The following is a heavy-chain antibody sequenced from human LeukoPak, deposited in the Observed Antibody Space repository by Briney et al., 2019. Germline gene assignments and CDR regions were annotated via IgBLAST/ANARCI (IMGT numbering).Heavy chain of an antibody. V-gene: IGHV3-7*01. D-gene: IGHD2-2*01. J-gene: IGHJ4*02. CDR1: GFTFSTYW. CDR3: ARAYQLPLF. CDR2: IKQDGSEK. Sequence: HPGGSLRLSCAASGFTFSTYWMGWVRQSPGKGLEWVANIKQDGSEKHYVDSVKGRFTISRDNTKNSLYLQMNSLRAEDTAVYYCARAYQLPLFWGQGTLVTVSS.